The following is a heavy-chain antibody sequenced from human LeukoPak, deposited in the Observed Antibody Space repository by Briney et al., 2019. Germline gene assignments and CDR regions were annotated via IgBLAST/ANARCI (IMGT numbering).Heavy chain of an antibody. CDR3: ARRRIVATTFDY. D-gene: IGHD5-12*01. CDR1: GGSFSGYY. Sequence: SETLSLTCAVYGGSFSGYYWSWIRQPPGKGLEWIGEINHSGSTNYNPSLKSRVTISVDTSKNQFSLKLSSVTAADTAVYYCARRRIVATTFDYWGQGTLVTVSS. J-gene: IGHJ4*02. CDR2: INHSGST. V-gene: IGHV4-34*01.